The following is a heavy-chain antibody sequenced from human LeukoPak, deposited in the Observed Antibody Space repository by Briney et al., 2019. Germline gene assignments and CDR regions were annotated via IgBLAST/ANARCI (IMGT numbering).Heavy chain of an antibody. CDR1: EFTFSSYS. CDR2: ISSSSSTI. V-gene: IGHV3-48*01. Sequence: GGSLRLSCAASEFTFSSYSMNWVRQAPGKGLEWVSYISSSSSTIYYADSVKGRFTISRDNAKNSLYLQMNSLRAEDTAVYYCARGRVITMVRGVLVYWGQGTLVTVSS. J-gene: IGHJ4*02. D-gene: IGHD3-10*01. CDR3: ARGRVITMVRGVLVY.